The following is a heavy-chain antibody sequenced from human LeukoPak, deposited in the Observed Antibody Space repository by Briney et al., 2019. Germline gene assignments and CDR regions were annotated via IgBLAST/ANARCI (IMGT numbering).Heavy chain of an antibody. V-gene: IGHV1-46*01. J-gene: IGHJ3*02. CDR3: ARGVGTINGAFDI. Sequence: ASVKVSCKASGYTFTSYYMHWVRQAPGQGLEWMGIINPSGGSTSYAQKFQGRVTITADESTSTAYMELSSLRSEDTAVYYCARGVGTINGAFDIWGQGTMVTVSS. CDR2: INPSGGST. CDR1: GYTFTSYY. D-gene: IGHD1-7*01.